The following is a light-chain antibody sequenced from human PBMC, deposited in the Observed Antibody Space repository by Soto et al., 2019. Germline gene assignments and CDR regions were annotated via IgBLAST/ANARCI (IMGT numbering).Light chain of an antibody. Sequence: DIQMTQSPSSVSASVGDRVTITCRASQGIRSWLAWYQQKQGKAPKLXIYAASSLQSGVPSRFSGSGSGTDFTLTISSLQPEDFATYYCQQSYSTTPTFGQGTKVDIK. CDR2: AAS. V-gene: IGKV1-12*01. J-gene: IGKJ1*01. CDR1: QGIRSW. CDR3: QQSYSTTPT.